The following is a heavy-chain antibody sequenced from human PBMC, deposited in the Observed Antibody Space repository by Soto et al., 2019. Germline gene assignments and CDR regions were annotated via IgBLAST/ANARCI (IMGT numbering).Heavy chain of an antibody. J-gene: IGHJ4*02. D-gene: IGHD1-1*01. CDR3: ARANDLGSGYFDC. CDR1: GGSISSSYW. CDR2: IYHSGST. V-gene: IGHV4-4*02. Sequence: QVQLQESGPGLLTPSGTLSLTCPVSGGSISSSYWWSWVRQTPEKGLEWIGEIYHSGSTNYNPSLKSRLTISVDKSKNQFSLKLSSVTAADTAVYYCARANDLGSGYFDCWGQGTLVTVSS.